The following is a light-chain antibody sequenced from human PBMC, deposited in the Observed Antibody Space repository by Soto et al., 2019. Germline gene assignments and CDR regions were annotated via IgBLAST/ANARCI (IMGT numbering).Light chain of an antibody. CDR1: SSNIGRNY. CDR2: RNN. CDR3: TAWDGSLRVWV. V-gene: IGLV1-47*01. J-gene: IGLJ3*02. Sequence: QSVLTQPPSASGTPGQRVTISCSGSSSNIGRNYVYWYQQLPGTAPKLLIYRNNQRPSGVPDRFSGSKSGTSASLAISGLRSEDDEDYYCTAWDGSLRVWVFGGGTQPTVL.